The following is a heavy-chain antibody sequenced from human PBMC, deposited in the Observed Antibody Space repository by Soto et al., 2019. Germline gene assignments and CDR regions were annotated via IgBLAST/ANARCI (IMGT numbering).Heavy chain of an antibody. D-gene: IGHD6-13*01. J-gene: IGHJ4*02. CDR2: IYYSGST. Sequence: PSETLSLTCTVSGGSIISGDYYWSWIRQPPGKGLEWIGYIYYSGSTYYNPSLKSRVTISVDTSKNQFSLKLSSVTAADTAVYYCARDLGYSSHFDYWGQGTLVTVSS. CDR3: ARDLGYSSHFDY. V-gene: IGHV4-30-4*01. CDR1: GGSIISGDYY.